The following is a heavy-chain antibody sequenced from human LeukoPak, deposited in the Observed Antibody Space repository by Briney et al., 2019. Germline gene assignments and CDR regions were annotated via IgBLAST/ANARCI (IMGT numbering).Heavy chain of an antibody. D-gene: IGHD2-2*01. CDR2: TKQDGSEK. J-gene: IGHJ4*02. Sequence: ETLSLTCTVSGGSISSSSYYWGWIRQPPGKGLEWVANTKQDGSEKYYVDSVKGRFTISRDNAKNSLYLQMNSLRAEDTAVYYCAREGKVVPAAIAGWGQGTLVTVSS. CDR3: AREGKVVPAAIAG. V-gene: IGHV3-7*01. CDR1: GGSISSSSYY.